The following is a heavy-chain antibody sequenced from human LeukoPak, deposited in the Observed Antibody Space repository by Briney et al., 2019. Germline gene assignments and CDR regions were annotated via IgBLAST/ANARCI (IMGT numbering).Heavy chain of an antibody. D-gene: IGHD3-16*01. Sequence: GGSLKLSCAASGFTVSSNYMSWVRQAPGKGLEWVSIIYSGGSTYNADSVKGRFTISRHNCKNALYLQMNSLRAEDTAVYYCAREVGGSAFDIWGQGTMVTVSS. CDR3: AREVGGSAFDI. V-gene: IGHV3-53*04. CDR2: IYSGGST. CDR1: GFTVSSNY. J-gene: IGHJ3*02.